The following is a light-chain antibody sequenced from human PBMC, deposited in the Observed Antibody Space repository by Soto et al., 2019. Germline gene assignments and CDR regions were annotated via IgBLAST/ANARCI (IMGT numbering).Light chain of an antibody. V-gene: IGLV1-40*01. CDR2: GNS. J-gene: IGLJ2*01. CDR1: SSNIGAGYD. Sequence: QLVLSQPPSVSGAPGQRVTISCTWSSSNIGAGYDVHWYQQLPGTAPKLLIYGNSNRPSGVPDRFSGSKSGTSASLAITGLQAEDEADYYCQSFDSSLSAPVFGGGTQLTVL. CDR3: QSFDSSLSAPV.